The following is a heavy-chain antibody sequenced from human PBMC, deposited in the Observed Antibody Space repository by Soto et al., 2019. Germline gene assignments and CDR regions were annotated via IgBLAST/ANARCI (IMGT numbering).Heavy chain of an antibody. CDR1: GYTFSSNG. CDR3: VRQSGYSSGWSDH. J-gene: IGHJ5*02. CDR2: ISTFNGNA. Sequence: QVQLVQSGAEVKKPGASVKVSCKTSGYTFSSNGISWVRQAPGQGLEWMGWISTFNGNAHYSQKFQGRVTMTTDTSTNTVYMEVTSLRSDDTAMYYCVRQSGYSSGWSDHWGQGTLVTVSS. D-gene: IGHD3-22*01. V-gene: IGHV1-18*04.